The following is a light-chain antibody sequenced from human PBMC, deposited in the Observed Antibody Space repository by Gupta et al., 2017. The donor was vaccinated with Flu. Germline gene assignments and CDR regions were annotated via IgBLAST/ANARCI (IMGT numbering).Light chain of an antibody. Sequence: VVMTQSPLSLPVTLRQPASSSCRAGQSLAHSDGNTYLSWFQQRPGQSPRRLIYHVSNRDSGVPDRFSGSGSGSDFTLKISRVETDDVGVYYCMQGKHWPYTFGQGTKLEI. CDR1: QSLAHSDGNTY. CDR2: HVS. CDR3: MQGKHWPYT. V-gene: IGKV2-30*02. J-gene: IGKJ2*01.